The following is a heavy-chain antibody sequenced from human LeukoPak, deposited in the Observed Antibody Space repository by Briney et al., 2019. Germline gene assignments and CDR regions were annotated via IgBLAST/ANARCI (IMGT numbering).Heavy chain of an antibody. CDR1: GYTFTGYY. D-gene: IGHD3-22*01. CDR3: ARPLSLYDSSGYYFDY. Sequence: ASVKVPCEASGYTFTGYYMHWVRQAPGQGLEWMGWINPNSGGTNYAQKFQGRVTMTRDTSISTAYMELSRLRSDDTAVYYCARPLSLYDSSGYYFDYWGQGTLVTVSS. CDR2: INPNSGGT. V-gene: IGHV1-2*02. J-gene: IGHJ4*02.